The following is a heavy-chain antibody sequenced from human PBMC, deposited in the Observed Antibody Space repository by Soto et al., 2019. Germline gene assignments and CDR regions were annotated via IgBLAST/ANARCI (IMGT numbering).Heavy chain of an antibody. CDR2: IYYSGST. D-gene: IGHD3-3*01. V-gene: IGHV4-31*03. J-gene: IGHJ6*02. CDR1: GGSISSGGYY. CDR3: ARLWPYDFWSGYYGLYYGMDV. Sequence: SETLFLTCTVSGGSISSGGYYWSWIRQHPGKGREWSGYIYYSGSTCYNPSLKSRVTISVDTSKNQFALKLSSVTAADTAVYYCARLWPYDFWSGYYGLYYGMDVWGQGTTITV.